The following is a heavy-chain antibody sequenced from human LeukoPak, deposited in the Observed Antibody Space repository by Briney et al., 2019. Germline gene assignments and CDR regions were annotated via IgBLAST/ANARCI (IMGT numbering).Heavy chain of an antibody. Sequence: PGGSLRLSCTASGFTVSSYYMGWVRQAPGKGLEWVSIIDSGGTTYFADSVKGRFTISRDNSKSTVYLQMNSLTVEHPAVYYCARGSGASNAFDLWPQGTMVTVSS. V-gene: IGHV3-66*01. CDR2: IDSGGTT. CDR1: GFTVSSYY. J-gene: IGHJ3*01. CDR3: ARGSGASNAFDL. D-gene: IGHD7-27*01.